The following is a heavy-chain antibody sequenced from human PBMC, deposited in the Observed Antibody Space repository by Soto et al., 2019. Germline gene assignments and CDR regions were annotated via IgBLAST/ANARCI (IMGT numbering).Heavy chain of an antibody. J-gene: IGHJ6*02. CDR1: GFTFSDYY. CDR3: ARDLPTGTTYGMDV. D-gene: IGHD1-7*01. CDR2: ISSSSSYT. V-gene: IGHV3-11*06. Sequence: GGSLRLSCAASGFTFSDYYMSWIRQAPGKGLEWVSYISSSSSYTNYADSVKGRFTISRDNAKNSLYLQMNSLRAEDTAVYYCARDLPTGTTYGMDVWGQGTTVTVSS.